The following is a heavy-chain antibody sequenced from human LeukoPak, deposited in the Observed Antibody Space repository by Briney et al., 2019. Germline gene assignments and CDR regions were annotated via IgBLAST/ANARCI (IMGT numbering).Heavy chain of an antibody. V-gene: IGHV3-7*03. CDR3: ARGGGLGV. J-gene: IGHJ6*02. D-gene: IGHD3-16*01. Sequence: GGSLRLPCAASGFTFSSYWMNWARQAPGKGLEWVASINHNGNVNYYVDSVKGRFTISRDNAKNSLYLQISNLRAEDTAVYFCARGGGLGVWGQGATVTVSS. CDR1: GFTFSSYW. CDR2: INHNGNVN.